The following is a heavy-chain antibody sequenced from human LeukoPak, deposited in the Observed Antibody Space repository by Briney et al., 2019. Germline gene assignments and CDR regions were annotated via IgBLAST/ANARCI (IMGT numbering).Heavy chain of an antibody. V-gene: IGHV3-15*01. J-gene: IGHJ4*02. D-gene: IGHD1-26*01. CDR3: TTDRPSSGSYLRALDFDY. Sequence: GGSLRLSCAASGFTFSNAWMSWVRQAPGKGLEWVGRIKSKTDGGTPDYAAPVKGRFTISRDDSKNTLYLQMNSLKTEDTAVYYCTTDRPSSGSYLRALDFDYWGQGTLVTVSS. CDR1: GFTFSNAW. CDR2: IKSKTDGGTP.